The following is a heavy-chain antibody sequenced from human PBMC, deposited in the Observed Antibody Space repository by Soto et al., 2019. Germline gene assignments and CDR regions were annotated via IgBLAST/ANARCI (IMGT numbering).Heavy chain of an antibody. CDR3: AKGRNYGGNSGRDY. J-gene: IGHJ4*02. Sequence: PGGSLRLSCAASGFTFDDYAMHWVRQTPGMGLEWVSGISWNSRSIDYADSVKGRFAISRDNAKNSLYLQMNSLRAEDTALYYCAKGRNYGGNSGRDYWGQGTLVTVSS. CDR2: ISWNSRSI. D-gene: IGHD4-17*01. CDR1: GFTFDDYA. V-gene: IGHV3-9*01.